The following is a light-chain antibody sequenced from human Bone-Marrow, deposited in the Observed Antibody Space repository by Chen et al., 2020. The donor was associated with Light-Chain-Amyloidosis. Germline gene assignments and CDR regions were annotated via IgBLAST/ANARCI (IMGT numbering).Light chain of an antibody. CDR2: SVS. J-gene: IGKJ4*01. Sequence: VLTQSPGTLSFSPGERATLSCRASQPISGGSFAWYQRKPGQTPRLLVYSVSITATGVQDRFSGRGSGTDFTLSISILAPEDFAVYYCQHYGRSVTFGGGSKLEI. CDR3: QHYGRSVT. V-gene: IGKV3-20*01. CDR1: QPISGGS.